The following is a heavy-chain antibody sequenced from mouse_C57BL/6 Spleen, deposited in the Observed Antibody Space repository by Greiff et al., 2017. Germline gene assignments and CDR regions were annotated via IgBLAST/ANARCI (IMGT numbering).Heavy chain of an antibody. V-gene: IGHV1-72*01. Sequence: QVQLQQPGAELVKPGASVKLSCKASGYTFTSYWMHWVKQRPGRGLEWIGRIDPNSGGTKYNEKFKSKATLTVDKPSSPAYMQLSSLTSEDSAVYYCARLDYYGSSYDYWGQGTTLTVSS. CDR2: IDPNSGGT. D-gene: IGHD1-1*01. CDR1: GYTFTSYW. J-gene: IGHJ2*01. CDR3: ARLDYYGSSYDY.